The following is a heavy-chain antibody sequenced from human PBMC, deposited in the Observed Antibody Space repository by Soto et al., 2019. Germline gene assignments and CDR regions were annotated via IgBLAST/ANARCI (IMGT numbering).Heavy chain of an antibody. CDR2: IYPGDSDT. J-gene: IGHJ4*02. CDR3: AILRYCSGGSCYSRVIDY. D-gene: IGHD2-15*01. Sequence: GESLKISCKGSGYSFTSYWIGWVRQMPGKGLEWMGIIYPGDSDTRYSPSFQGQVTISADKSISTAYLQWSSLKASDTAMYYCAILRYCSGGSCYSRVIDYWGQGTLVTVSS. CDR1: GYSFTSYW. V-gene: IGHV5-51*01.